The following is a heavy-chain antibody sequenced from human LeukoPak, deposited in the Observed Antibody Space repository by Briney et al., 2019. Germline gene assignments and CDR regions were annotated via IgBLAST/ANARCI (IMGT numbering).Heavy chain of an antibody. CDR1: GGSISSHY. J-gene: IGHJ6*02. CDR3: ATSHRITKVDV. Sequence: PSETLSLTCTVSGGSISSHYWSWIRQPPGKGLEWIGYIYYSGSTNYNPSLKSRVTISVDASKNQFSLKLSSVTAADTAVYYCATSHRITKVDVWGQGTTVTVSS. V-gene: IGHV4-59*08. CDR2: IYYSGST.